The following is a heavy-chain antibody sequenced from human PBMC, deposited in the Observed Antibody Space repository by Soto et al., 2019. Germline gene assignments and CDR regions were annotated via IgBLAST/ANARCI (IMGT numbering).Heavy chain of an antibody. CDR1: GGSSSGGGYS. CDR2: IYHSGST. V-gene: IGHV4-30-2*01. J-gene: IGHJ5*02. Sequence: TLSLPRAVSGGSSSGGGYSWSWIRQPPGKGLEWIGYIYHSGSTYYNPSLKSRVTISVDRSKNQFSLKLSSVTAADTAVYYCARVPDRWGQGTLVTVSS. D-gene: IGHD2-2*01. CDR3: ARVPDR.